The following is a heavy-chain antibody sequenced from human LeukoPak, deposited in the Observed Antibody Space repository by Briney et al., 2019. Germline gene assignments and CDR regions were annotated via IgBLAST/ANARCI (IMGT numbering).Heavy chain of an antibody. J-gene: IGHJ4*02. Sequence: HPGGSLRLSCAASGFTFSSYAMSWVRQAPGKGLEWVSAISGSGGSTYYADSVKGRFTISRDNSKNTLYLQMNSLRAEDTAVYYCAKDIHYYDSSGYYCVPYYFDYWGQGTLVTVSS. CDR1: GFTFSSYA. CDR2: ISGSGGST. V-gene: IGHV3-23*01. D-gene: IGHD3-22*01. CDR3: AKDIHYYDSSGYYCVPYYFDY.